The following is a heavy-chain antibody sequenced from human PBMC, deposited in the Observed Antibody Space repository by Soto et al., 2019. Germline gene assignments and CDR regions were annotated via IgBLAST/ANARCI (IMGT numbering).Heavy chain of an antibody. CDR1: GGTFSSYA. V-gene: IGHV1-69*01. J-gene: IGHJ6*02. D-gene: IGHD5-18*01. CDR2: IIPIFGTA. CDR3: ARDDGDTAMVPDYYYGMDV. Sequence: QVQLVQSGAEVKKPGSSVKVSCKASGGTFSSYAISWVRQAPGQGLEWMGGIIPIFGTANYAQKFQGRVTITADESTSTAYMELISLRSEDTAVYYCARDDGDTAMVPDYYYGMDVWGQGTTVTVSS.